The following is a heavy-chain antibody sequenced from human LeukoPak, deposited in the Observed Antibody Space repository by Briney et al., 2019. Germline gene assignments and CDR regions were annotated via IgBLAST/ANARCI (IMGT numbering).Heavy chain of an antibody. J-gene: IGHJ6*02. CDR2: IGTAGDT. CDR3: ARGVGWEPHYYYYGMDV. Sequence: GGSLRLSCAASGFTFSSYDMHWVRQATGKGLEWVSAIGTAGDTYYPGSVKGRFTISRENAKNSLYLQMNSLRAGDTAVYYCARGVGWEPHYYYYGMDVWGQGTTVTVSS. CDR1: GFTFSSYD. D-gene: IGHD1-26*01. V-gene: IGHV3-13*01.